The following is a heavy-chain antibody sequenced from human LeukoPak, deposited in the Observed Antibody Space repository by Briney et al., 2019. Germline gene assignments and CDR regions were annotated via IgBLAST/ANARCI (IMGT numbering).Heavy chain of an antibody. CDR2: THISGST. D-gene: IGHD6-13*01. J-gene: IGHJ3*02. CDR1: GGSISSYY. Sequence: KPSETLPLTCTVSGGSISSYYWSWIRQPAGKGLEWIGRTHISGSTNYNPSLKSRVTMSVDTSKNQFSLKLNSVTAADTAVYYCARGFLKAAADAFDIWGQGTMVTVSS. V-gene: IGHV4-4*07. CDR3: ARGFLKAAADAFDI.